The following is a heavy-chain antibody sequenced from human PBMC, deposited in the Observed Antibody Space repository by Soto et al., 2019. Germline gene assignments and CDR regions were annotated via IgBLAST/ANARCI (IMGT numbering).Heavy chain of an antibody. CDR2: TYYRSKWYN. J-gene: IGHJ4*02. CDR1: GDSVSSNSAA. V-gene: IGHV6-1*01. CDR3: ARDPDTGTMSPFDY. D-gene: IGHD1-7*01. Sequence: PSETLSLPCAISGDSVSSNSAAWNWIRQSPSRGLEWLGRTYYRSKWYNDYAVSVKSRITINPDTSKNQFSLQLNSVTPEDTAVYYCARDPDTGTMSPFDYWGQGTLVTSPQ.